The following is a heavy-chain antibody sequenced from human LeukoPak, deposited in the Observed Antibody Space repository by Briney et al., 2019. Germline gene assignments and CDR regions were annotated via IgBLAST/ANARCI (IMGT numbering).Heavy chain of an antibody. J-gene: IGHJ6*02. V-gene: IGHV3-43*01. D-gene: IGHD6-19*01. CDR2: ISWDGGST. Sequence: GGSLRLSCAASGFTFADYTMNWVRQAPGQGLEWVSLISWDGGSTYYADSVKGRFTISRDKSTNSVYLQMNSLRTEDTAVYYCAKAPVAATNYYYGTTGGGQGTTATVSS. CDR1: GFTFADYT. CDR3: AKAPVAATNYYYGTTG.